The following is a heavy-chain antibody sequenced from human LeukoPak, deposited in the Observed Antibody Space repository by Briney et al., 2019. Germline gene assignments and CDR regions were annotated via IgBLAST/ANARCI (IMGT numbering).Heavy chain of an antibody. D-gene: IGHD3-9*01. V-gene: IGHV4-61*02. Sequence: SETLSLTCTVSGGSISSGSYYWSWIRQPAGKGLEWIGRIYTSGSTNYNPSLKSRVTISVDTSKNQFSLKLSSVTAADTAVYYGARVGARVLTPDAYDIWGQGTMVTVSS. CDR2: IYTSGST. CDR1: GGSISSGSYY. J-gene: IGHJ3*02. CDR3: ARVGARVLTPDAYDI.